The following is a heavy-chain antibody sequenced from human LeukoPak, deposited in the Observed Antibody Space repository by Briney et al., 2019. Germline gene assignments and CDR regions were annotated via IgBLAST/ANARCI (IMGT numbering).Heavy chain of an antibody. CDR2: IYSAGAT. V-gene: IGHV3-66*01. CDR1: GFTVSFTY. D-gene: IGHD2-15*01. J-gene: IGHJ4*02. CDR3: TKVALATGYYFDS. Sequence: GGSLRLSCAASGFTVSFTYMSWVRQTPGKGLEWVSTIYSAGATYYADSVKGRFTISRDSSKNMILLQMNSLRTEDTAVYYCTKVALATGYYFDSWGQGTLVTVSS.